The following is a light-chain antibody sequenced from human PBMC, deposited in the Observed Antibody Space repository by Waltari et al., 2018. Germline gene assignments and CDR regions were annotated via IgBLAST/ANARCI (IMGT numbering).Light chain of an antibody. Sequence: EIVLTQSPATLSLSPGERATLSCRARQSVGTYLAWYQQKPGQAPRLRISDASYMASGIPARFSGSGSGTDFTLTISSLEPEDFAIYYCQQRTDWPPLTFGGGTKVEIK. J-gene: IGKJ4*01. CDR1: QSVGTY. CDR2: DAS. V-gene: IGKV3-11*01. CDR3: QQRTDWPPLT.